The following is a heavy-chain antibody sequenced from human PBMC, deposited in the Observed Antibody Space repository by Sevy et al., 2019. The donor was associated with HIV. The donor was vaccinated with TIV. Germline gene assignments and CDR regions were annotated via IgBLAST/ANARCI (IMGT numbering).Heavy chain of an antibody. Sequence: GGSLRLSCAASGFSFSSYGMHWVRQAPGKGLEWMSYIQYDGSNKDYADSVKGRFTISRDNSKNTLYLQMNSLRVEDTAVFYCGKEGEREGGDHWGQGTLVTVSS. D-gene: IGHD3-16*01. V-gene: IGHV3-30*02. CDR2: IQYDGSNK. CDR1: GFSFSSYG. CDR3: GKEGEREGGDH. J-gene: IGHJ4*02.